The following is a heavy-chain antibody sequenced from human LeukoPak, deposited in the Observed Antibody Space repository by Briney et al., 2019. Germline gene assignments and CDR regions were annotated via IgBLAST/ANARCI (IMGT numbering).Heavy chain of an antibody. Sequence: TGGSLRLSCAASGFSLSGYWMTRVRQAPGKGLEWVARLHADGVEQNYVDSVTGRFTMSRDNAKNSLDLQMNSLRVEDTAVYYCARGGYSFDYLGQGTLVAVSS. CDR2: LHADGVEQ. CDR3: ARGGYSFDY. CDR1: GFSLSGYW. V-gene: IGHV3-7*01. D-gene: IGHD5-18*01. J-gene: IGHJ4*02.